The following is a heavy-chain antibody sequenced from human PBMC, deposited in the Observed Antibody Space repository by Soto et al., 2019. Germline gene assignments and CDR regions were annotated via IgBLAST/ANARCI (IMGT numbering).Heavy chain of an antibody. Sequence: QVQLVQSGAEVKKPGASVKVSCKASGYTFTSYDINWVRQATGQGLEWMGWMNPNSGNTGYAQKFQGRVTMTRNTSISTAYMELSSLRSEDTAVDYCARGLNRLHGRSVYYGMDVWGQGTTVTVSS. V-gene: IGHV1-8*01. CDR2: MNPNSGNT. CDR3: ARGLNRLHGRSVYYGMDV. J-gene: IGHJ6*02. CDR1: GYTFTSYD. D-gene: IGHD4-4*01.